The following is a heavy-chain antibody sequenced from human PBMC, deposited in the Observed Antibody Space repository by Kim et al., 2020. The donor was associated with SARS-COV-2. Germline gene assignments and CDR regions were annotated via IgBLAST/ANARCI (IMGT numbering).Heavy chain of an antibody. Sequence: RFTISRDNSKNSLYLQMNSLRAEDTAVYYCAKDDCSSTSCSYYYYYGMDVWGHGTTVTVSS. V-gene: IGHV3-23*01. D-gene: IGHD2-2*01. CDR3: AKDDCSSTSCSYYYYYGMDV. J-gene: IGHJ6*02.